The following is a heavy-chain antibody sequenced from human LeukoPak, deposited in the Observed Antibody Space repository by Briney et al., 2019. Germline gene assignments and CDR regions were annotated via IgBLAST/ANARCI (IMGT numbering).Heavy chain of an antibody. D-gene: IGHD5-24*01. Sequence: ASVKVSCKTSGYTFTSNYIHWVRQAPGQGLEWMGVINPSGGRTSYAQKFQGRVTMTRDMSTSTVYMELSSLRSEDTAVYYCARGMATIPFDYWGQGTLVTVSS. CDR2: INPSGGRT. J-gene: IGHJ4*02. CDR1: GYTFTSNY. CDR3: ARGMATIPFDY. V-gene: IGHV1-46*01.